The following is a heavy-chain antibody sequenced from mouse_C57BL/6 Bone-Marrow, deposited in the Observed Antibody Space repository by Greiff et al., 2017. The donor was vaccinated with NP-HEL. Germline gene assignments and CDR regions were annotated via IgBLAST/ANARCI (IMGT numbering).Heavy chain of an antibody. V-gene: IGHV3-6*01. J-gene: IGHJ3*01. CDR3: AREDYGSSFAWFAY. Sequence: EVQLVESGPGLVKPSQSLSLTCSVTGYSITSGYYWNWIRQFPGNKLEWMGYISYDGSNNYNPSLKNRISITRDTSKNQFFLKLNSVTTEDTATYYCAREDYGSSFAWFAYWAKGLWSLSLQ. CDR1: GYSITSGYY. D-gene: IGHD1-1*01. CDR2: ISYDGSN.